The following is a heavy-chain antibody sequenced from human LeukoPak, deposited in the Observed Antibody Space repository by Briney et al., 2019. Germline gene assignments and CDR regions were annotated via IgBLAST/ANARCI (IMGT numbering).Heavy chain of an antibody. D-gene: IGHD2-8*02. Sequence: SGPTLVNPTQTLTLTCTFAGFSLSTRGMRVSWIRQPPGKTLEWLARIDWDDDEFYSTSLKTRLIISKDTSKNQVVLTMTNMDPVDTATYYCARTPGSGAAVLAFFDYWGQGTLVTVSS. CDR2: IDWDDDE. CDR3: ARTPGSGAAVLAFFDY. V-gene: IGHV2-70*04. CDR1: GFSLSTRGMR. J-gene: IGHJ4*02.